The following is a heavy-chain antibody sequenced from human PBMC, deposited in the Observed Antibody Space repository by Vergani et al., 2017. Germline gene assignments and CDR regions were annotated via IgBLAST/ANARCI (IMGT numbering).Heavy chain of an antibody. V-gene: IGHV3-23*01. D-gene: IGHD3-22*01. CDR1: GFTFSNYA. Sequence: EVQLFKSGGGLVQPGGSLRLSCAASGFTFSNYAMSWVRQAPGKGLEWVSAISGSGGSTYYADSVKGRFTISRDNSKNTLYLQMNSLRADDTAVYYCAKGIGYDSSGYYSDYWGQGTLVTVSS. CDR2: ISGSGGST. J-gene: IGHJ4*02. CDR3: AKGIGYDSSGYYSDY.